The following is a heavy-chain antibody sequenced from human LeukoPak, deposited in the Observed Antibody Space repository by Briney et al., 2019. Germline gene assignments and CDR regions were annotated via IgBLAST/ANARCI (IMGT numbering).Heavy chain of an antibody. D-gene: IGHD3-3*01. CDR3: ARDSVEWYIFDY. J-gene: IGHJ4*02. CDR1: GFTFSTYV. V-gene: IGHV3-74*01. CDR2: TNRDGSST. Sequence: GGSLRLSCSVSGFTFSTYVMHWVRQAPGKGPVWVARTNRDGSSTAYADSVKGRFTISKDNAKNTLYLLMNSLRAEDTAVYYCARDSVEWYIFDYWGQGTLVTVSS.